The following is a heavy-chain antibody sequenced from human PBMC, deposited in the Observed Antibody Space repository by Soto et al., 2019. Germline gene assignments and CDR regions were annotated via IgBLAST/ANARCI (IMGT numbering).Heavy chain of an antibody. CDR3: ARSDPGYAYGLNV. Sequence: QAGGSLRLSCAASGFTVSDNYITWVRQAPGRGLEWVSLLYSGGRIYYADSVKGRFTISRDTSKKTLYLQMNSLRTEDTAVYYCARSDPGYAYGLNVWGQGTTVTVSS. CDR1: GFTVSDNY. D-gene: IGHD5-18*01. V-gene: IGHV3-53*01. CDR2: LYSGGRI. J-gene: IGHJ6*02.